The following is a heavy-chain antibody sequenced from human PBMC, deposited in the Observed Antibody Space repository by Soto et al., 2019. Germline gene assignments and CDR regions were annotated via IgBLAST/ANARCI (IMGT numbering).Heavy chain of an antibody. D-gene: IGHD3-10*01. CDR1: GYTFTGYY. CDR3: ARCGSGSYYTYYYYGMDV. Sequence: ASVKVSCKASGYTFTGYYMHWVRQAPGQGPEWMGWINPNSGGTNYAQKFQGRVTITADESTSTAYMELSSLRSEDTAVYYCARCGSGSYYTYYYYGMDVWGQGTTVTVSS. CDR2: INPNSGGT. J-gene: IGHJ6*02. V-gene: IGHV1-2*02.